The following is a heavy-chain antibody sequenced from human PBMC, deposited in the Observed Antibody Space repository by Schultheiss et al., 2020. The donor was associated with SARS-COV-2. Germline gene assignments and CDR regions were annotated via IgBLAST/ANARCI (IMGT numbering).Heavy chain of an antibody. J-gene: IGHJ1*01. Sequence: GGSLRLSCAASGFTFSDYYMSWIRQAPGKGLEWVSSISSSSSYIYYADSVKGRFTISRDNAKNSLYLQMNSLRAEDTAVYYCASPDGILWDAAFQHWGQGTLVTVSS. CDR1: GFTFSDYY. D-gene: IGHD2-21*01. CDR2: ISSSSSYI. V-gene: IGHV3-11*06. CDR3: ASPDGILWDAAFQH.